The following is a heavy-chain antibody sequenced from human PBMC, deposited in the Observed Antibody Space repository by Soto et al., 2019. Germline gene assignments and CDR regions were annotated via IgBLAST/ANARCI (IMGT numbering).Heavy chain of an antibody. CDR2: IWYDGSNK. CDR1: GFTFSSHG. Sequence: AGGSLRLSCAASGFTFSSHGMHWVRQAPGKGLEWVAVIWYDGSNKYYADSVKGRFTISRDNSKNTLYLQMNSLRAEDTAVYYCARSIAYYYDSSGLDYWGQGTLVTVSS. J-gene: IGHJ4*02. D-gene: IGHD3-22*01. V-gene: IGHV3-33*01. CDR3: ARSIAYYYDSSGLDY.